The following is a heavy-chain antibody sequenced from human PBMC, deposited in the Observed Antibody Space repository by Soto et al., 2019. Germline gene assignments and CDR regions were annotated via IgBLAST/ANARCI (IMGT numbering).Heavy chain of an antibody. V-gene: IGHV3-13*05. CDR1: GFTFSAYD. CDR3: ARAYSGRLPRREDYYFAMDV. J-gene: IGHJ6*02. CDR2: IGAADDP. Sequence: SLRLSCAASGFTFSAYDMHWVRQTTGKGLEWVSAIGAADDPYYLGSVKGRFTISRENAKNSLYLQMNSLRAEDTAVYYCARAYSGRLPRREDYYFAMDVWGQGTTVTVSS. D-gene: IGHD2-15*01.